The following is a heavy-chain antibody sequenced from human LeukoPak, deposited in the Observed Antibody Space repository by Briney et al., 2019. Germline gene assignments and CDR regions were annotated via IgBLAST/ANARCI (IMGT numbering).Heavy chain of an antibody. D-gene: IGHD3-22*01. J-gene: IGHJ4*02. CDR1: GFTFSSYS. CDR2: ISSSSSYI. V-gene: IGHV3-21*01. CDR3: AKGDSSGYYYVDSFDY. Sequence: PGGSLRLSCAASGFTFSSYSMNWVRQAPGKGLEWVSSISSSSSYIYYADSVKGRFTISRDNSKNTLYLQMNSLRAEDTAVYYCAKGDSSGYYYVDSFDYWGQGTLVTVSS.